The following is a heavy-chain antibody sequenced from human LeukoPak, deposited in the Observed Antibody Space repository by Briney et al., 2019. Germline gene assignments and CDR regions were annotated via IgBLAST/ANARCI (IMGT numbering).Heavy chain of an antibody. Sequence: ASVKVSCKASGYTFTGYYMHWVRQAPGQGLEGMGRINPNSGGTNYAQKFQGRVTMTRDTSISTAYMELSRLRSDDTAVYYCASLSDSGSYFAVDYWGQGTLVTVSS. V-gene: IGHV1-2*06. CDR3: ASLSDSGSYFAVDY. CDR1: GYTFTGYY. D-gene: IGHD1-26*01. CDR2: INPNSGGT. J-gene: IGHJ4*02.